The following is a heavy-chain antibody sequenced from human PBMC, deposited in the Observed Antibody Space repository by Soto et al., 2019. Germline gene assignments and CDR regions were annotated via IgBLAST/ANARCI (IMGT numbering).Heavy chain of an antibody. CDR3: ASLRFLEWLPHLTGHDAFDI. CDR1: GYSFTSYW. CDR2: IYPGDSDT. D-gene: IGHD3-3*01. Sequence: GESLKISCKGSGYSFTSYWIGWVRQMPGKGLEWMGIIYPGDSDTRYSPSFQGQVAIAADKSISTAYLQLSSLKASDTAMYYCASLRFLEWLPHLTGHDAFDIWGQGTMVTVSS. V-gene: IGHV5-51*01. J-gene: IGHJ3*02.